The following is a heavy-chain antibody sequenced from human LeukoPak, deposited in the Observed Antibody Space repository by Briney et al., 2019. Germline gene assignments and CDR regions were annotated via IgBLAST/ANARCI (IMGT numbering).Heavy chain of an antibody. V-gene: IGHV1-2*06. CDR3: ARVLPAAIRYGARPYYYYGMDV. J-gene: IGHJ6*02. CDR1: GYTFTGYY. D-gene: IGHD2-2*02. CDR2: INPNSGGT. Sequence: ASVKVSCKASGYTFTGYYMQWVRQAPGQGLEWMGRINPNSGGTNYAQKFQGRVTMTRDTSISTAYMELSRLRSDDTAVYYCARVLPAAIRYGARPYYYYGMDVWGQGTTVTVSS.